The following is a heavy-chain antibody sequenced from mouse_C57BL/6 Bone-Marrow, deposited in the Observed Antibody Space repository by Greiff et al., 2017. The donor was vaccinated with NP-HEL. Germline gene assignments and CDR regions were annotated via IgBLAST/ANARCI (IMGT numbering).Heavy chain of an antibody. CDR3: ARSIYYDYADDPFYSMDY. CDR1: GFTFTDYY. D-gene: IGHD2-4*01. J-gene: IGHJ4*01. Sequence: EVMLVESGGGLVQPGGSLSLSCAASGFTFTDYYMSWVRQPPGKALEWLGFIRNKANGYTSEYSASVKGRFTISRDNSQSILYLQMNALSAEDSATSYCARSIYYDYADDPFYSMDYWGQGTSVTVSA. CDR2: IRNKANGYTS. V-gene: IGHV7-3*01.